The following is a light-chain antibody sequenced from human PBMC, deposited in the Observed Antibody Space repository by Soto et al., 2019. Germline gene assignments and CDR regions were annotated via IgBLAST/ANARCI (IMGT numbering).Light chain of an antibody. CDR1: QSVSSNY. CDR2: GAS. Sequence: DIVLTQSPDTLSLSPGERATLSCRASQSVSSNYLAWYQQKPGQAPRLLIYGASNRATGIPDRFSGSGSGADFTLTISRLEPEDFAVYYCQQYNNWPKTFGQGTKVDIK. CDR3: QQYNNWPKT. V-gene: IGKV3-20*01. J-gene: IGKJ1*01.